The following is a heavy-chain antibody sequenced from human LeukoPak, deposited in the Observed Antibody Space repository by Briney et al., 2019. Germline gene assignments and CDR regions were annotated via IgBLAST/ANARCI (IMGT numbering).Heavy chain of an antibody. J-gene: IGHJ3*02. D-gene: IGHD3-22*01. CDR3: ATNLDYYDSSGFVFDI. CDR1: GGSISSNSHY. Sequence: SETLSLTCTVSGGSISSNSHYWGWIRQPPGKGLEWIGSIYYSENTYYNPSLKSRVTISGDTSKNQFSLKLSSVTAADTAVYYCATNLDYYDSSGFVFDIWGQGTMVTVSS. V-gene: IGHV4-39*07. CDR2: IYYSENT.